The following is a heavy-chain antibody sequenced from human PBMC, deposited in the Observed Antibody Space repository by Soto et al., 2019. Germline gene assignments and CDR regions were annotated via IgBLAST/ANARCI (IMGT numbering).Heavy chain of an antibody. V-gene: IGHV1-69*01. CDR2: IIPIFGTA. D-gene: IGHD6-13*01. CDR3: ARDLEGIAALSSVSYGMDV. Sequence: GXAVKVAIKASGCPLISYAMSWGRQAPGQGLEWMGGIIPIFGTANYAQKFQGRVTITADESTSTAYMELSRLRSEHTAVYYCARDLEGIAALSSVSYGMDVWGQGTTVTVSS. J-gene: IGHJ6*02. CDR1: GCPLISYA.